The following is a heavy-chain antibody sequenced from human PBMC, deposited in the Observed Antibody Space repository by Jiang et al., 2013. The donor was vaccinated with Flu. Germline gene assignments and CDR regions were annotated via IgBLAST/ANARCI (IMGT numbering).Heavy chain of an antibody. CDR1: DYY. J-gene: IGHJ4*02. CDR2: ISSSSSYT. D-gene: IGHD3-3*01. CDR3: ARAPYYDFWSGYYSAVDY. Sequence: DYYMSWIARLQEGAGWVSYISSSSSYTNYADSVKGRFTISRDNAKNSLYLQMNSLRAEDTAVYYCARAPYYDFWSGYYSAVDYWGQGTLVTVSS. V-gene: IGHV3-11*06.